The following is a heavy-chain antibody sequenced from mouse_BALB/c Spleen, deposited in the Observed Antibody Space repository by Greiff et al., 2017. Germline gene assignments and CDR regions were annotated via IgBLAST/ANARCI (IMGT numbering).Heavy chain of an antibody. J-gene: IGHJ3*01. D-gene: IGHD2-1*01. CDR2: ISNGGGST. Sequence: EVKLVESGGGLVQPGGSLKLSCAASGFTFSSYTMSWVRQTPEKRLEWVAYISNGGGSTYYPDTVKGRFTISRDNAKNTLYLQMSSLKSEDTAMYYCARHEGGATTFFAYWGQGTLVTVSA. CDR1: GFTFSSYT. CDR3: ARHEGGATTFFAY. V-gene: IGHV5-12-2*01.